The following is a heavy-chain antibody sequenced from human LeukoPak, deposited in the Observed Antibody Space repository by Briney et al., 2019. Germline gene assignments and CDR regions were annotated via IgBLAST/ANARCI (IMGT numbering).Heavy chain of an antibody. D-gene: IGHD6-13*01. CDR1: GFTFSNAW. J-gene: IGHJ5*02. CDR3: AKDHSQARYSITWKFDP. Sequence: GSLRLSCAASGFTFSNAWMSWVRQAPGKGLEWVSVIYSGGSTYYADSVKGRFTISRDNSKNTLYLQMNSLRAEDTALYYCAKDHSQARYSITWKFDPWGQGTLVTVSS. CDR2: IYSGGST. V-gene: IGHV3-66*01.